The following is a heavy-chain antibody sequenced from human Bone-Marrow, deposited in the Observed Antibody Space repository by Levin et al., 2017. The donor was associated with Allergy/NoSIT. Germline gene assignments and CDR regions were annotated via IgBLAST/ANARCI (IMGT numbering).Heavy chain of an antibody. V-gene: IGHV3-30*04. CDR3: AGGGRPGIAALETGRLLGY. J-gene: IGHJ4*02. Sequence: PGGSLRLSCAASGFTFSSYAMHWVRQAPGKGLEWVAVISYDGSNKYYADSVKGRFTISRDNSKNTLYLQMNSLRAEDTAVYYCAGGGRPGIAALETGRLLGYWGQGTLVTVSS. D-gene: IGHD6-13*01. CDR1: GFTFSSYA. CDR2: ISYDGSNK.